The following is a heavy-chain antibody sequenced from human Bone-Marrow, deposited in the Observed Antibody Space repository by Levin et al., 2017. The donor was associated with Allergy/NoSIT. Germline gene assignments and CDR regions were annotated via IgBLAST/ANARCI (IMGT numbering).Heavy chain of an antibody. Sequence: PGGSLRLSCEASGFSFSNYAMSWVRQAPGKGLEWVSGISSSHGNTNLADSVKGRFTISRDNSKNTLYLQMNSLRVEDTAVYYCAKRWNMVSWYFDLWGRGTLVTVSS. J-gene: IGHJ2*01. CDR2: ISSSHGNT. CDR3: AKRWNMVSWYFDL. D-gene: IGHD5/OR15-5a*01. CDR1: GFSFSNYA. V-gene: IGHV3-23*01.